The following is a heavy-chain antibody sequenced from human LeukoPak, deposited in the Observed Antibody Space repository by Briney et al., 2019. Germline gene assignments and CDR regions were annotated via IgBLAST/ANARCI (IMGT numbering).Heavy chain of an antibody. J-gene: IGHJ4*02. D-gene: IGHD3-10*01. V-gene: IGHV1-69*06. CDR3: ARDEFGVDY. CDR1: GGTFSSYA. Sequence: ASVTVSCTASGGTFSSYAISWVRQAPGQGLEWMGGIIPIFGTANYAQKFQGRVTITADKSTSTAYMELSSLRSEDTAVYYCARDEFGVDYWGQGTLVTVSS. CDR2: IIPIFGTA.